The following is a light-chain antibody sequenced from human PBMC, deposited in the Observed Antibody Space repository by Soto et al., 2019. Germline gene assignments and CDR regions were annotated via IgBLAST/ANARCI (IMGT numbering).Light chain of an antibody. CDR3: HQCAHSPLT. J-gene: IGKJ1*01. CDR1: QTVTKNF. V-gene: IGKV3-20*01. CDR2: DTF. Sequence: EIVLTQSPGTLSLSPGERANLSCRASQTVTKNFLAWYQQRPGQAPRLLIYDTFNRATGVPGRFRGSGSGTEFTLTISRLEAGDFAVYYCHQCAHSPLTFGQGTKVEMK.